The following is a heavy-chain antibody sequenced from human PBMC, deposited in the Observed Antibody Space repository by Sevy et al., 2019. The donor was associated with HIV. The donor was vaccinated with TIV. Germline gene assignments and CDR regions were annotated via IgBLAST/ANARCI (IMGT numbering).Heavy chain of an antibody. Sequence: GVSLKISCAASGFTFSDYYMSWIRQAPGKGLEWISYISGSDGIIYYADSVKGRFTVSRDNSKNSLYLQMSSLRAEDTAVYYCARDHVKDGDLGDYYYFAMDVWGQGTTVTVSS. CDR3: ARDHVKDGDLGDYYYFAMDV. J-gene: IGHJ6*02. D-gene: IGHD4-17*01. V-gene: IGHV3-11*01. CDR2: ISGSDGII. CDR1: GFTFSDYY.